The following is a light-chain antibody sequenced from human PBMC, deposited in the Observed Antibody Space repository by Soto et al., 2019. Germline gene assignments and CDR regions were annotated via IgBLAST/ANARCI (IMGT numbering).Light chain of an antibody. Sequence: IQMTQSPSTLSASVGNRVTIPCQASQSIXRWLAWYQQKPGKAPTLLXDHASNLESGVPSRLSGSGSGTEFTLTISSLHPDDFANYYCQHYKSYSEAFGQGTKVDIK. V-gene: IGKV1-5*01. CDR1: QSIXRW. J-gene: IGKJ1*01. CDR3: QHYKSYSEA. CDR2: HAS.